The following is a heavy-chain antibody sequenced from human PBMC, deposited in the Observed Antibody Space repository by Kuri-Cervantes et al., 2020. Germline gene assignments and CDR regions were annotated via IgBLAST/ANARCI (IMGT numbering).Heavy chain of an antibody. V-gene: IGHV1-69*13. J-gene: IGHJ4*02. CDR2: IIPIFGTA. D-gene: IGHD2-15*01. CDR3: ARDHCSGGSCYFSYFDY. CDR1: GGTSSSYA. Sequence: SVKVSCKASGGTSSSYAISWVRQAPGQGLEWMGGIIPIFGTANYAQKFQGRVTITADESTSTAYMELSSLRSEDTAVYYCARDHCSGGSCYFSYFDYWGQGTLVTVSS.